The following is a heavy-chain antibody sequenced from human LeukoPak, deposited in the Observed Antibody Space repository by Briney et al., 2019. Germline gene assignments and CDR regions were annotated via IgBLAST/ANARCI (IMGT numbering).Heavy chain of an antibody. CDR1: GGTFSSYA. D-gene: IGHD2-2*01. CDR2: IIPIFGIA. J-gene: IGHJ6*02. V-gene: IGHV1-69*04. Sequence: GASVKVSCKASGGTFSSYAISWVRQAPGQGLEWMGRIIPIFGIANYAQKFQGRVTITADKSTSRAYMELSSLRSEDTAVYYCARAIVVVPAARDAMVDYYYYGMDVWGQGTTVTVSS. CDR3: ARAIVVVPAARDAMVDYYYYGMDV.